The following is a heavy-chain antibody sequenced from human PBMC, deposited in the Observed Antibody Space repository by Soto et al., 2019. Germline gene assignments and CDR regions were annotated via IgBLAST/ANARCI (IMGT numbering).Heavy chain of an antibody. CDR3: AREWHYHGEGWFDP. V-gene: IGHV4-39*02. D-gene: IGHD4-17*01. CDR1: GGFITTTTYY. Sequence: QLHLQESGPGLVKPSEPLSLTCIVYGGFITTTTYYWGWVRQPPGKGLEWIGSIDYSGRTYYNPSLQSRVTIFVDTSNSQFSLRLTSVTAADTAVYYCAREWHYHGEGWFDPWGQGTLVTVSS. CDR2: IDYSGRT. J-gene: IGHJ5*02.